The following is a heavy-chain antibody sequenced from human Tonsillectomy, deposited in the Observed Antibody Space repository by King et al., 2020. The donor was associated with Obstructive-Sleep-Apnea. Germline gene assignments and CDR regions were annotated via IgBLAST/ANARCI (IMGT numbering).Heavy chain of an antibody. Sequence: VQLVESGGGLVQPGGSLRLSCAVSGFTFSNYAMTWVRQAPGKGLEWVSAISGSGGSTYYADSVKGRFTISRDSSKNTLYLQMNSLRIEDTAVYYCAKEGPTASGRFSRPYSYYYAVDVWGQGTTVTVSS. V-gene: IGHV3-23*04. CDR1: GFTFSNYA. D-gene: IGHD3-10*01. J-gene: IGHJ6*02. CDR2: ISGSGGST. CDR3: AKEGPTASGRFSRPYSYYYAVDV.